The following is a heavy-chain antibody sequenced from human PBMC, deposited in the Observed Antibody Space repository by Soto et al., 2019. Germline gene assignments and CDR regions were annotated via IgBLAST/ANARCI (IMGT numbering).Heavy chain of an antibody. J-gene: IGHJ5*02. V-gene: IGHV1-69*06. Sequence: GASVKVSCKASGGTFSSYAISWVRQAPGQGLEWMGGIIPIFGTANYAQKFQGRVTITADKSTSTAYMELSSLRSEDTAVYYCASIQGYYDSSGDYDLNWFDHWGQGTLVTVSA. CDR1: GGTFSSYA. CDR2: IIPIFGTA. D-gene: IGHD3-22*01. CDR3: ASIQGYYDSSGDYDLNWFDH.